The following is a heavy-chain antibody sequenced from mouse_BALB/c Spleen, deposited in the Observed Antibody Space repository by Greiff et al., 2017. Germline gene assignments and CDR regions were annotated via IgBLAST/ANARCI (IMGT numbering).Heavy chain of an antibody. V-gene: IGHV1-7*01. D-gene: IGHD2-3*01. CDR2: INPSTGYT. CDR3: ARRDGYDAMDY. J-gene: IGHJ4*01. Sequence: QVQLKESGAELAKPGASVKMSCKASGYTFTSYWMHWVKQRPGQGLEWIGYINPSTGYTEYNQKFKDKATLTADKSSSTAYMQLSSLTSEDSAVYYCARRDGYDAMDYWGQGTSVTVSS. CDR1: GYTFTSYW.